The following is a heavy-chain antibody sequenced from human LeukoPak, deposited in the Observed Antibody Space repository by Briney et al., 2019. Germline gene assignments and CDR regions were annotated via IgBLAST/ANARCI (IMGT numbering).Heavy chain of an antibody. D-gene: IGHD4-23*01. CDR3: AREEYGGNSFDY. Sequence: GGSLRLSCAASGFTFSSYSMNWVRQAPGKGLWWVSSISSSSSYIYYADSVKGRFTISRDNAKNSLYLQMNSLRAEDTAVYYCAREEYGGNSFDYWGQGTLVTVSS. CDR2: ISSSSSYI. V-gene: IGHV3-21*01. J-gene: IGHJ4*02. CDR1: GFTFSSYS.